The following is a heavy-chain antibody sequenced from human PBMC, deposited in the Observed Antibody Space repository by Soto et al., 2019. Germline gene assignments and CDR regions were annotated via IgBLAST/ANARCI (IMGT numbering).Heavy chain of an antibody. J-gene: IGHJ4*02. CDR2: ISYDGSNK. Sequence: QVQLVESGGGVVQPGRSLRLSCAASGFTFSSYGMHWVRQAPGKGLEWVAVISYDGSNKYYADSVKGRFTISRDNSKNTLYLQMNSLRAEDTAVYYCAKVASGYNSVTDYWGQGTLVTVSS. D-gene: IGHD5-12*01. V-gene: IGHV3-30*18. CDR1: GFTFSSYG. CDR3: AKVASGYNSVTDY.